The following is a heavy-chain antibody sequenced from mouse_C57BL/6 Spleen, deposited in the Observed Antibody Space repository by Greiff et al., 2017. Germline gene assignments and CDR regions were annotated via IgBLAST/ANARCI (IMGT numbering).Heavy chain of an antibody. D-gene: IGHD2-1*01. Sequence: VQLMESGAELVRPGTSVKVSCKASGYAFTNYLIEWVKQRPGQGLEWIGVINPGSGGTNYNEKFKGKATLTADKSSSTAYMQLSSLTSEDSAVYFCARWEDGNYEGWFAYWGQGTLVTVSA. J-gene: IGHJ3*01. CDR2: INPGSGGT. CDR1: GYAFTNYL. CDR3: ARWEDGNYEGWFAY. V-gene: IGHV1-54*01.